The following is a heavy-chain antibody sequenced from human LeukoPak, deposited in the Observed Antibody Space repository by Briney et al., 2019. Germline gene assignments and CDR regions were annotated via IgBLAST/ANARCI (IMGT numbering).Heavy chain of an antibody. CDR3: ARAYYYYMDV. Sequence: PSETLSLTCAVYGGSFSDYYRSWIRQPPGKGLEWIGEINDSGSTYYNPSLRSRVTMSIDTSKNQFSLKLTSVTAADTAVYYCARAYYYYMDVWGKGTTVTVSS. CDR1: GGSFSDYY. CDR2: INDSGST. J-gene: IGHJ6*03. V-gene: IGHV4-34*01.